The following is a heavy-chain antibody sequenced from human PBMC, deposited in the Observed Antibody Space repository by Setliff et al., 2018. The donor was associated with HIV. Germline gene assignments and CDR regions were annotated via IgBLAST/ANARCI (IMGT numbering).Heavy chain of an antibody. Sequence: RLSCEASGFSFRSYEMNWVRQAPGKGLEWVSYISSNGRSIYYADSVKGRFTISRDVSRHTVYLQMSSLRADDTALYYCARDQGRLGSYSHFYYMDVWGKGTTVTVSS. D-gene: IGHD3-16*01. CDR1: GFSFRSYE. J-gene: IGHJ6*03. CDR3: ARDQGRLGSYSHFYYMDV. CDR2: ISSNGRSI. V-gene: IGHV3-48*03.